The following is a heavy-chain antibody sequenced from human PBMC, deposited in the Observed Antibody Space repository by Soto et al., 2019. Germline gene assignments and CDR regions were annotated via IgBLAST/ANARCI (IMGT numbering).Heavy chain of an antibody. D-gene: IGHD4-4*01. J-gene: IGHJ6*02. CDR1: GYLISSGYH. Sequence: SETLSLTCGVSGYLISSGYHWGWIRQPPGKGLEWIGSTYHGGSTYYNPSLKRRATISVDTSKNQFSLNLNSAAAADTAVYYCASSYSNFQFYGLDVWGQGTTVTVSS. V-gene: IGHV4-38-2*01. CDR2: TYHGGST. CDR3: ASSYSNFQFYGLDV.